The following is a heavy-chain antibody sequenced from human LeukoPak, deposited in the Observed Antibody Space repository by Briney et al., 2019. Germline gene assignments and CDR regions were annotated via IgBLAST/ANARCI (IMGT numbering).Heavy chain of an antibody. J-gene: IGHJ4*02. V-gene: IGHV1-69*04. D-gene: IGHD3-22*01. Sequence: ASVKVSCKASGGTFTSYTISWVRQAPGQGLEWMGRIIPILGIANYAQKFQGRVTITADKSTSTAYMELSSLRSEDTAVYYCARDPYYSDSSGYYDFDYWGQGTLVTVSS. CDR3: ARDPYYSDSSGYYDFDY. CDR2: IIPILGIA. CDR1: GGTFTSYT.